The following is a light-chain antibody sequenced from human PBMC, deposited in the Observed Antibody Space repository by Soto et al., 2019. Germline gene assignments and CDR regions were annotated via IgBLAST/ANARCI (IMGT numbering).Light chain of an antibody. J-gene: IGLJ7*01. CDR3: VAWDDSLSGGV. CDR1: RSNIGSNY. V-gene: IGLV1-47*01. Sequence: QPVLTQPPTASGTPGQRVTISCSGSRSNIGSNYVYWYQQVPGTAPKLLIYRNDQRPSGVPDRFSGSKSGTSASLAISGLRSEDEADCYCVAWDDSLSGGVFGGGTQLTVL. CDR2: RND.